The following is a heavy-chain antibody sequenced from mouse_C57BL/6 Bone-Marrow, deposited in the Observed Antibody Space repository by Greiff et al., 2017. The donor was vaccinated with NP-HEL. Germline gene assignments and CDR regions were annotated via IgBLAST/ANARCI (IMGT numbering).Heavy chain of an antibody. CDR1: GYTFTSYW. J-gene: IGHJ4*01. V-gene: IGHV1-61*01. CDR2: IYPSDSET. CDR3: ARGDLLGNYVRAMDD. Sequence: QVQLQQPGAELVRPGSSVKLSCKASGYTFTSYWMDWVKQRPGQGLEWIGNIYPSDSETHYNQKFKDKATLTVDKSSSTAYMQLSSLTSEDSAVYYCARGDLLGNYVRAMDDWGQGTSVTVSS. D-gene: IGHD2-1*01.